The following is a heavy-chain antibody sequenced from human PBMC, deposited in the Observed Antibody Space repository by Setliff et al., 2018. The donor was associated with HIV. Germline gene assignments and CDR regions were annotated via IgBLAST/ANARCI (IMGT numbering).Heavy chain of an antibody. D-gene: IGHD2-15*01. CDR3: ARVSITYWYSIPTFYYYYMDV. CDR2: INHSGRT. CDR1: GYSISSGFL. J-gene: IGHJ6*03. V-gene: IGHV4-38-2*01. Sequence: LSLTCAVSGYSISSGFLWGWIRQPPGKGLEWIGEINHSGRTNYNPSLKSRVTISVDTSKNQFSLKLRSVTAADTAMYYCARVSITYWYSIPTFYYYYMDVWGKGTKVTVSS.